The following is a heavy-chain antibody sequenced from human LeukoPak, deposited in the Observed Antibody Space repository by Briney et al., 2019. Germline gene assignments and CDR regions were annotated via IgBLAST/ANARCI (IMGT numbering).Heavy chain of an antibody. CDR2: ISYDGSNK. CDR1: GFTFSSYG. V-gene: IGHV3-30*18. D-gene: IGHD2-21*02. J-gene: IGHJ4*02. CDR3: AKDRFISILRVPDY. Sequence: GGSLRLSCAASGFTFSSYGMHWVRQAPGKGLEWVAVISYDGSNKYYADSVKGRFTISRDNSKNTLYLQMNSLRAEDTAVYYCAKDRFISILRVPDYWGQGTLVTVSS.